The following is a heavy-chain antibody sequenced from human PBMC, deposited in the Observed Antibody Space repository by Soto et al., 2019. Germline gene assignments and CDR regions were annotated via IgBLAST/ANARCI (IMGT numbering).Heavy chain of an antibody. V-gene: IGHV3-23*01. CDR2: ISGSGSST. CDR1: GFTFSSYA. D-gene: IGHD6-13*01. CDR3: ARDKAPGIAAAGTSVFPYYYYGMDV. Sequence: GGSLRLSCAASGFTFSSYAMSWVRQAPGKGLEWVSAISGSGSSTYYADSVKGRFTISRDNAKNSLYLQMNSLRAEDTAVYYCARDKAPGIAAAGTSVFPYYYYGMDVWGQGTTVTVSS. J-gene: IGHJ6*02.